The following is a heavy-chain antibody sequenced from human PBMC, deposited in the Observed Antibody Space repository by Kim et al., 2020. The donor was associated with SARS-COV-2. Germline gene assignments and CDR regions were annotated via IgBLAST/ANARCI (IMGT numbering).Heavy chain of an antibody. CDR3: AKSRFTNGLFDF. Sequence: AASVNGPFTISRDNSKNTQYLQISSLRAEDTAEYYCAKSRFTNGLFDFWGQGTLVTVSS. V-gene: IGHV3-23*01. D-gene: IGHD2-8*01. J-gene: IGHJ4*02.